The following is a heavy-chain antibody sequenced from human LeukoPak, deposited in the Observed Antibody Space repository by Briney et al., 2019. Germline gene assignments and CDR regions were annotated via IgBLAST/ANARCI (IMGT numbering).Heavy chain of an antibody. CDR3: ARVVEYSSSWYSVPYYYGMDV. CDR1: GYTFTSYG. V-gene: IGHV1-18*01. Sequence: GASVKVSCKASGYTFTSYGISWVRQAPGQGLEWMGWISAYNGNTNYAQKLQGRVTMTTDTSTSTAYMELRSLRSDDTAVYYCARVVEYSSSWYSVPYYYGMDVWDQGTTVTVSS. D-gene: IGHD6-13*01. J-gene: IGHJ6*02. CDR2: ISAYNGNT.